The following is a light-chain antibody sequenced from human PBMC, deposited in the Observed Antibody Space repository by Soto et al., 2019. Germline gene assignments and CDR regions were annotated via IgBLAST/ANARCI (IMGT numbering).Light chain of an antibody. CDR3: QQYGSSPPWT. Sequence: EIVWTQSPGTLSLSPGERATLSCRASQSVSSSYLAWYQQKPDQAPRLLIYGASSRATGIPDRFSGSGSGTDFTLSISRLEPEDFAVYYCQQYGSSPPWTFGQGTKVEIK. CDR1: QSVSSSY. J-gene: IGKJ1*01. V-gene: IGKV3-20*01. CDR2: GAS.